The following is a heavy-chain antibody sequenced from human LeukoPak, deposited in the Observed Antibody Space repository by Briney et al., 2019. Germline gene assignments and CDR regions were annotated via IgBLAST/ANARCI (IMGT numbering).Heavy chain of an antibody. CDR2: ISYSGGN. D-gene: IGHD4-11*01. J-gene: IGHJ4*02. Sequence: SETLSLTCTISGDSIDDSYWCWVRHSPGQGLEWVGYISYSGGNNYPSLKSRVTISLDTSKNQFSLSLWSVTAADTAVYSCATMTTVTMYSYYFDSWGQGTLVTVS. V-gene: IGHV4-59*01. CDR3: ATMTTVTMYSYYFDS. CDR1: GDSIDDSY.